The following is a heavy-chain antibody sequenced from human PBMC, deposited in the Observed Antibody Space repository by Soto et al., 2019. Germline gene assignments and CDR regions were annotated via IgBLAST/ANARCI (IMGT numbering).Heavy chain of an antibody. J-gene: IGHJ5*02. CDR3: ASFPVMSYDFWSGYLNWFDP. CDR1: GGSISSYY. CDR2: IYYSGST. D-gene: IGHD3-3*01. V-gene: IGHV4-59*01. Sequence: SETLSLTCTVSGGSISSYYWSWIRQHPGKGLEWIGYIYYSGSTNYNPSLKSRVTISVVTSKNQFSLKLSSVTAADTAVYYCASFPVMSYDFWSGYLNWFDPWGQGTLVTVSS.